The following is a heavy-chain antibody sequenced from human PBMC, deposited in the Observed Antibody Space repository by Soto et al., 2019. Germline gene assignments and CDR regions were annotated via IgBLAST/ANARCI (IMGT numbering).Heavy chain of an antibody. J-gene: IGHJ4*02. V-gene: IGHV4-59*08. CDR2: IYYSGST. Sequence: SETLSLTCTVSGGSISSYYWSWIRQPPGKGLEWIGYIYYSGSTNYTPSLKSRVTISVDTSKNQFSLRLSSVTAADTAVYYCARHPAVTGTAAYFDYWGQGTLVTVSS. CDR3: ARHPAVTGTAAYFDY. CDR1: GGSISSYY. D-gene: IGHD6-19*01.